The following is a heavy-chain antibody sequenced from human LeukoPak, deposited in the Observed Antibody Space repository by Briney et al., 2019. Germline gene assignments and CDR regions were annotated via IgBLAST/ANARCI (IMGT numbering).Heavy chain of an antibody. CDR2: IWYDGSNK. CDR1: GFTFSSYG. D-gene: IGHD3-22*01. J-gene: IGHJ4*02. Sequence: PGGSLRLSCAASGFTFSSYGMHWVRQAPGKGLEWVAVIWYDGSNKYYADSVKGRFTISRDNSKNTLYLQMNSLRAEDTAVYYCAKDSDYDSSGYYQPFDYWGQGTLVTVSS. CDR3: AKDSDYDSSGYYQPFDY. V-gene: IGHV3-33*06.